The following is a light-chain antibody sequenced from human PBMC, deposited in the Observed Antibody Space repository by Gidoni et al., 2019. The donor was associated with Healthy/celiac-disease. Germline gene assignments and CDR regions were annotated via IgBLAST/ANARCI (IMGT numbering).Light chain of an antibody. CDR3: QQLNSYPLFT. CDR1: QGISSY. V-gene: IGKV1-9*01. Sequence: IQLTQSPSSLSASVGDRVNSTCRASQGISSYLAWYQQKPGKAPKLLIYAASPLQSGVPSRFSGSGSGTDFTLTISSLQPEDFATYYCQQLNSYPLFTFXPXTKVDIK. CDR2: AAS. J-gene: IGKJ3*01.